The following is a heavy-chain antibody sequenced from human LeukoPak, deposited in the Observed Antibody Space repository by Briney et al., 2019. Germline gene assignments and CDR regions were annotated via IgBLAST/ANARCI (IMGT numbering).Heavy chain of an antibody. D-gene: IGHD3-10*01. V-gene: IGHV3-9*01. CDR3: AKGWFGELMASFDY. J-gene: IGHJ4*02. CDR1: GFTFDDYA. Sequence: GGSLRLSCAAAGFTFDDYAMHWVRQAPGKGLEWVSGISWNSGSIGYADSVKGRFTISRDNAKNSLYLQMNSLRAEDTALYYCAKGWFGELMASFDYWGQGTLVTVSS. CDR2: ISWNSGSI.